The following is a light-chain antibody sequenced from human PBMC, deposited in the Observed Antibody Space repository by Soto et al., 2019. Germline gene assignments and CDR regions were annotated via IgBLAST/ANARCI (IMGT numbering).Light chain of an antibody. CDR2: AAS. Sequence: PGERATLSCRASQLVNNNDLAWYQHKPGQAPRLLIYAASSRPGGIPDKFSGSGSGTDFTFTINRLEPEDFAVYYCQQYDRSPYTFGQGTKLEI. J-gene: IGKJ2*01. V-gene: IGKV3-20*01. CDR1: QLVNNND. CDR3: QQYDRSPYT.